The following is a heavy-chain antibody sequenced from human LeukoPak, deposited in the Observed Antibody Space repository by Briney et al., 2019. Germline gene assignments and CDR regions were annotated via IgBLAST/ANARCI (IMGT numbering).Heavy chain of an antibody. CDR2: INHSGST. J-gene: IGHJ2*01. V-gene: IGHV4-34*01. CDR3: ARVVRRTYYDFWSGYRLWYFDL. D-gene: IGHD3-3*01. Sequence: SETLSLTCAVYGGSFSGYYWSWIRQPPGKGLEWIGEINHSGSTNYNPSLKSRVTISVDTSKNQFSLKLSSVTAADTAVYYCARVVRRTYYDFWSGYRLWYFDLWGRGTLVTVSS. CDR1: GGSFSGYY.